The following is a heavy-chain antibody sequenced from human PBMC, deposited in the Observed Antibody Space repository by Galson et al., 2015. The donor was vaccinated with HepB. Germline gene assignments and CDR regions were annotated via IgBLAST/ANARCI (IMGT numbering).Heavy chain of an antibody. D-gene: IGHD5-12*01. V-gene: IGHV3-23*01. J-gene: IGHJ4*02. CDR3: AKGVDRGYSGYGYFDY. Sequence: SLRLSCAASGFTFSSYAMSWVRQAPGKGLEWVSAISGSGGSTYYADSVKGRFTISRDNSKNTLYLQMNSLRAEDTAVYYCAKGVDRGYSGYGYFDYWGQGTLVTVSS. CDR2: ISGSGGST. CDR1: GFTFSSYA.